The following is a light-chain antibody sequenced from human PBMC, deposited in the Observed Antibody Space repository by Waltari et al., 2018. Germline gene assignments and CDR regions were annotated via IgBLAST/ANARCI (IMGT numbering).Light chain of an antibody. CDR3: QKSKRAPFT. Sequence: DIQMTQSPSSLSASVGDRITITCRASQGIGNYLAWYQQKPGKVPKLLISGASDLQSGVPSRFSGSGSGTDFTLTISILQPEDVGTYYCQKSKRAPFTFGQGTKLEI. CDR2: GAS. V-gene: IGKV1-27*01. J-gene: IGKJ2*01. CDR1: QGIGNY.